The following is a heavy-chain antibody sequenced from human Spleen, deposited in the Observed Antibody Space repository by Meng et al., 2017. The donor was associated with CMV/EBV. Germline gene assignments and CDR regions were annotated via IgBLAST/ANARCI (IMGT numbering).Heavy chain of an antibody. CDR1: GYS. Sequence: GYSWGWIRQPPGKGLEWIGEIKHGGSTNYNPSLKSRVTISVDTSKNQFSLKLSSVTAADTAVYYCARVPSLGYCSSTSCPRGTYFDYWGQGTLVTVSS. J-gene: IGHJ4*02. D-gene: IGHD2-2*01. V-gene: IGHV4-34*01. CDR2: IKHGGST. CDR3: ARVPSLGYCSSTSCPRGTYFDY.